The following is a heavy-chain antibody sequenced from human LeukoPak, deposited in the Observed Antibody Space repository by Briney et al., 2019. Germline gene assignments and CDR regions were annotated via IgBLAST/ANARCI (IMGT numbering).Heavy chain of an antibody. CDR2: ISGSGGST. V-gene: IGHV3-23*01. D-gene: IGHD6-13*01. Sequence: GGSLRLSCAASGFTFSDYYMSWIRQAPGKGLEWVSAISGSGGSTYYADSVKGRFTISRDNSKNTLYLQMNSLRAEDTAVYYCAARSSWYEFDYWGQGTLVTVSS. CDR3: AARSSWYEFDY. J-gene: IGHJ4*02. CDR1: GFTFSDYY.